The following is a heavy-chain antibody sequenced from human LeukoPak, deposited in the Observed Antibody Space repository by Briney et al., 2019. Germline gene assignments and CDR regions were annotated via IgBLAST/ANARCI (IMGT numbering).Heavy chain of an antibody. CDR3: AKGHSSGYYFDAFDI. D-gene: IGHD3-22*01. CDR1: GFTVSGNY. CDR2: ISGSGGST. Sequence: GGSLRLSCAASGFTVSGNYMSWVRQAPGKGLEWVSAISGSGGSTYYADSVKGRFTISRDNSKNTLYLQMNSLRAEDTAVYYCAKGHSSGYYFDAFDIWGQGTMVTVSS. J-gene: IGHJ3*02. V-gene: IGHV3-23*01.